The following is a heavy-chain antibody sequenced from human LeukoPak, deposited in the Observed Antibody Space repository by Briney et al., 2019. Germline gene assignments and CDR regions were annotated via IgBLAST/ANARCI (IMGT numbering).Heavy chain of an antibody. CDR3: ARLVVPPGNRGWYYEH. J-gene: IGHJ4*02. V-gene: IGHV3-7*03. D-gene: IGHD2-2*01. CDR2: INQRGSEK. CDR1: GFIFSNYW. Sequence: PGGSLRLSCAASGFIFSNYWMAWVRRGAGEGPEGLANINQRGSEKYYVDSVRGRFTISRDNAKNSLDLQMNSLRVEDTAIYYCARLVVPPGNRGWYYEHWGQGALVTVSS.